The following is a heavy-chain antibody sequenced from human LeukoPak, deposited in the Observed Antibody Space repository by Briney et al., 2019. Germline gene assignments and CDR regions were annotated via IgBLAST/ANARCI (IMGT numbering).Heavy chain of an antibody. Sequence: SETLSLTSTVSGGSISSYYWSWIRQPPGKGLEWIGYIYYSGSTNYNPSLKSRVTISVDTSKNQFSLKLSSVTAADTAVYYCARFKSITGNYFDYWGQGTLVTVSS. J-gene: IGHJ4*02. D-gene: IGHD3-10*01. CDR2: IYYSGST. CDR1: GGSISSYY. CDR3: ARFKSITGNYFDY. V-gene: IGHV4-59*12.